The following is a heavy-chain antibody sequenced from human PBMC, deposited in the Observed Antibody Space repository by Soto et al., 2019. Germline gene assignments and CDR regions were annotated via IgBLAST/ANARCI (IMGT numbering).Heavy chain of an antibody. V-gene: IGHV3-21*06. CDR1: GFPFTRYS. CDR3: ARESEDLTSNFDY. J-gene: IGHJ4*02. Sequence: GGSLSLSCAASGFPFTRYSMNLVRQAPGKGLEWVSSISSTTNYIYYGDSMKGRFTISRDNAKNSLYLEMNSLRAEDTAVYYCARESEDLTSNFDYWGQGTLVNVSA. CDR2: ISSTTNYI.